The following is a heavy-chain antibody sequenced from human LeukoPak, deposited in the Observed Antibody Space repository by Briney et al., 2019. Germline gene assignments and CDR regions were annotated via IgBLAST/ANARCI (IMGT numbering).Heavy chain of an antibody. Sequence: PGRSLRLSCAASGFTLSSYAMHWVRQAPGKGLEWVAVISYDGSNKYYADSVKGRFTISRDNSKNTLYLQMNSLRAEDTAVYYCARDRKYYDSSGYYAFDIWGQGTMVTVSS. CDR2: ISYDGSNK. CDR3: ARDRKYYDSSGYYAFDI. CDR1: GFTLSSYA. V-gene: IGHV3-30*04. D-gene: IGHD3-22*01. J-gene: IGHJ3*02.